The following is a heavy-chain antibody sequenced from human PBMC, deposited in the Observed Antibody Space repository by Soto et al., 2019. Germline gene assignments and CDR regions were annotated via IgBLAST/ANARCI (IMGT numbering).Heavy chain of an antibody. CDR3: GRGGTPIDY. V-gene: IGHV1-18*01. J-gene: IGHJ4*02. CDR2: ISGYNGNT. Sequence: QVQLVQSGAEVKKPGASVKVSCKASGYTFTNFGSSWVRQAPGQGLEWMGWISGYNGNTNYAQNFQGRGTMTTDTCTSTAYMELRSLGADDTAVYYCGRGGTPIDYWGKGTLVTVSS. D-gene: IGHD3-16*01. CDR1: GYTFTNFG.